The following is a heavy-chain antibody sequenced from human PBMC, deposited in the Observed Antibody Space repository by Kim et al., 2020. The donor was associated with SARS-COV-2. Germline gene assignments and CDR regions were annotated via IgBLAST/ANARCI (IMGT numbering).Heavy chain of an antibody. CDR3: ARRDKGSFDI. CDR2: DT. V-gene: IGHV5-51*01. D-gene: IGHD2-15*01. Sequence: DTGYSPSFRGQVTISADRSISTAYLQWSSLKASDTAIYYCARRDKGSFDIWGQGTMVTVSS. J-gene: IGHJ3*02.